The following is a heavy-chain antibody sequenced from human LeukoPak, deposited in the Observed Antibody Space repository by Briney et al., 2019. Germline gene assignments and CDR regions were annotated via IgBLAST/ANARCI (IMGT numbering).Heavy chain of an antibody. CDR2: ISYDGSNK. J-gene: IGHJ6*02. V-gene: IGHV3-30-3*01. CDR3: ARDPFASVELYCYGMDV. CDR1: GFTFSSYA. D-gene: IGHD1-7*01. Sequence: PGGSLRLSCAASGFTFSSYAMHWVRQAPGKGLEWVAVISYDGSNKYYADSVKGRLTISRDNSKNTLYLQMNSLRAEDTAVYYCARDPFASVELYCYGMDVWGQGTTVTVSS.